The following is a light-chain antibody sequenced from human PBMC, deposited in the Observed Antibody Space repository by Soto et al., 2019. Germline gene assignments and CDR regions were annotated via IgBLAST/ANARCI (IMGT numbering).Light chain of an antibody. CDR1: QSVRIY. CDR3: QQRSNWPHT. J-gene: IGKJ4*01. V-gene: IGKV3-11*01. Sequence: EIVLTQSPATLSLSPGDIATLSCRASQSVRIYLAWYQHKPGQAPRLLIYDTSNRATGIPARFSGSGSGTDFTLTISRLEPEDFAVYYCQQRSNWPHTFCGGTKVEVK. CDR2: DTS.